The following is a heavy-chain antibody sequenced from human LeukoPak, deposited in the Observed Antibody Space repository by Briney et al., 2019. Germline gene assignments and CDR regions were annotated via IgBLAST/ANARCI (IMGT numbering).Heavy chain of an antibody. V-gene: IGHV1-46*01. CDR1: GYTFTSYY. D-gene: IGHD2-2*01. J-gene: IGHJ5*02. CDR2: INPSGGST. Sequence: GASVKVSYKASGYTFTSYYMHWVRQAPGQGLEWMGIINPSGGSTSYAQKLQGRVTMTRDTSTSTVYMELSSLRSEDTAVYYCARDQLGLGLVPAAHNWFDPWGQGTLVTVSS. CDR3: ARDQLGLGLVPAAHNWFDP.